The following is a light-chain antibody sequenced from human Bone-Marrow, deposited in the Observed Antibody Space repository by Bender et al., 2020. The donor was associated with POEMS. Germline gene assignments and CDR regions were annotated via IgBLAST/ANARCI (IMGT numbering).Light chain of an antibody. V-gene: IGLV4-69*01. J-gene: IGLJ3*02. CDR3: QTWDTGTNWV. Sequence: QLVLTQSPSASASLGASVKLTCTLSSEYSRYAIVWHQQQPQKGPRYLMKLNSERSYTKGVEIPDRFSGSSSGAERYLIISSIRSDDEADYYWQTWDTGTNWVFCGGTKLTVL. CDR1: SEYSRYA. CDR2: LNSERSY.